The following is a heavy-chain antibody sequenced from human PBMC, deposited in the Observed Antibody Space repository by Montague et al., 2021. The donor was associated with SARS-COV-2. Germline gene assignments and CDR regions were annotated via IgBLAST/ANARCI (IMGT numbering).Heavy chain of an antibody. D-gene: IGHD3-3*01. CDR1: GDSITNHY. CDR2: MHFTGKT. CDR3: ARDPWRITIFGVVTRYGMDV. V-gene: IGHV4-4*07. Sequence: SETLSLTCSVSGDSITNHYWSWIRQPAGKGLEWIGRMHFTGKTNFSPSFSSRLTISVDTSKNQFSLKLSSVTAADTAVYYCARDPWRITIFGVVTRYGMDVWGQGTTVTVSS. J-gene: IGHJ6*02.